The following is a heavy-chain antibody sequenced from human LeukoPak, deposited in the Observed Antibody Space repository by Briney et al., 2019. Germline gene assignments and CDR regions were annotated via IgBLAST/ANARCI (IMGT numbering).Heavy chain of an antibody. Sequence: SETLSLTCSVSGGSISSDHWSWIRQPLGKGLEWIAFISYSGSPDYNPSLKSRVTISIDTSKNQFSLKLTSVTSADTAVYYCARGGASSRYFNYWGQGTLVTVSS. J-gene: IGHJ4*02. CDR1: GGSISSDH. V-gene: IGHV4-59*01. CDR2: ISYSGSP. D-gene: IGHD6-13*01. CDR3: ARGGASSRYFNY.